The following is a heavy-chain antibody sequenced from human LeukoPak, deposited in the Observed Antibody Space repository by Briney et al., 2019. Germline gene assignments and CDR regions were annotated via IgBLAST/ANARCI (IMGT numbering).Heavy chain of an antibody. J-gene: IGHJ4*02. Sequence: GGSLRLSCAASGFTFSDYSMNWVRQAPGKGLEWVSYISGRSSTIYYADSVKGRFTISPDNAKNSLYLQMNSLRVEDTSVYYCARDERSGYSYGLGFDYRGQGTIVTVSS. V-gene: IGHV3-48*04. CDR3: ARDERSGYSYGLGFDY. CDR2: ISGRSSTI. CDR1: GFTFSDYS. D-gene: IGHD5-18*01.